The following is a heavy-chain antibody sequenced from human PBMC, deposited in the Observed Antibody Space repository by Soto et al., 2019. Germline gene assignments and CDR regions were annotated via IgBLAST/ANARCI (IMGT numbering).Heavy chain of an antibody. CDR1: GFSFSSYN. J-gene: IGHJ4*02. V-gene: IGHV3-21*06. CDR3: ASEGN. CDR2: ISSSSTYI. D-gene: IGHD3-10*01. Sequence: EVQLVESGGGLVKPGGSLRLSCAASGFSFSSYNMYWVRQAPGKGLEWVSSISSSSTYIFYADSVKGRFTVSRDDAKTSLYLQMNSLRAEDTAMYYCASEGNWGQGTLGTVSS.